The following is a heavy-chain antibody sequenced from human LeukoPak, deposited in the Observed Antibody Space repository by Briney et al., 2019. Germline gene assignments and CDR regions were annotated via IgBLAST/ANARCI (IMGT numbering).Heavy chain of an antibody. CDR3: ARTVNGDYYYYYMDV. V-gene: IGHV4-59*01. D-gene: IGHD4-11*01. CDR1: DGSISSYY. J-gene: IGHJ6*03. CDR2: IYYSGST. Sequence: SETLSLTCTVSDGSISSYYWSWIRQPPGKGLEWIGYIYYSGSTNYNPSLKSRVTISVDTSKNQFSLKLSSVTAADTAVYYCARTVNGDYYYYYMDVWGKGTTVTVSS.